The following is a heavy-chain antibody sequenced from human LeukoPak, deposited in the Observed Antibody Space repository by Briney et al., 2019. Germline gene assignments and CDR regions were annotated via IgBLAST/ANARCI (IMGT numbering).Heavy chain of an antibody. D-gene: IGHD2-2*01. J-gene: IGHJ6*04. Sequence: GGSLRLSCAASGFIFSSYWMSWVRQAPGKGLEWVANIREDGSEKYYVDSVKGRFTISRDNAKNSLYLQTNSLRAEDTAVYYCARRALRYCSSTSCPAQYYGVDVWGKGTTVTVSS. CDR3: ARRALRYCSSTSCPAQYYGVDV. CDR2: IREDGSEK. V-gene: IGHV3-7*03. CDR1: GFIFSSYW.